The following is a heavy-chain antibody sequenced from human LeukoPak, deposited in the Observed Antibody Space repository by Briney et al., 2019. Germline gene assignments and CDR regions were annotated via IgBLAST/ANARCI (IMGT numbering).Heavy chain of an antibody. D-gene: IGHD3-22*01. CDR2: INPSGGST. CDR1: GYTFTNLG. J-gene: IGHJ5*02. Sequence: ASVKVSCKASGYTFTNLGISWVRQAPGQGLEWMGIINPSGGSTSYAQKFQGRVTMTRDTSTSTVYMELSSLRSEDTAVYYCARDLHYYDSSADNWFDPWGQGTLVTVSS. V-gene: IGHV1-46*01. CDR3: ARDLHYYDSSADNWFDP.